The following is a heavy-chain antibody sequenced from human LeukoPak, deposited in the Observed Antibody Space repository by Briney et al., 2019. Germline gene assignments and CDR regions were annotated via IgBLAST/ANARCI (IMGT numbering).Heavy chain of an antibody. CDR1: GYSINSGYY. D-gene: IGHD2/OR15-2a*01. Sequence: PSETLSLTCTVSGYSINSGYYWAWIRQPPGKALEYIGSIYHSGSTYYNPSLKSRVTISVDTSKNQFSLKLSSVTAADTAVYYCARLLVLDMDVWGKGTTVTVSS. CDR2: IYHSGST. J-gene: IGHJ6*04. CDR3: ARLLVLDMDV. V-gene: IGHV4-38-2*02.